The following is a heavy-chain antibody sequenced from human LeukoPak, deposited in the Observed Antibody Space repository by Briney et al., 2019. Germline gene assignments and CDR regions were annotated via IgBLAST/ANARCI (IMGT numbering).Heavy chain of an antibody. CDR2: MNPNSGNT. Sequence: GASVKVSCKASGYTFTSYDINWVRQATGQGLEWMGWMNPNSGNTGYAQKFQGRVTITADKSTSTAYMELSSLRSEDTAVYYCARGVRVVYYYDSSGSTPFDYWGQGTLVTVSS. J-gene: IGHJ4*02. CDR1: GYTFTSYD. V-gene: IGHV1-8*03. D-gene: IGHD3-22*01. CDR3: ARGVRVVYYYDSSGSTPFDY.